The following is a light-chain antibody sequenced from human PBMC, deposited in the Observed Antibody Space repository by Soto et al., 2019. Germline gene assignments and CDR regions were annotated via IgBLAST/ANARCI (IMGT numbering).Light chain of an antibody. Sequence: IVMTQSPLSLPVTPGEPASISCRSSQSLLHSNGYNYLDWYLQKPGQSPQLLIYLGSNRASGVPDRLSGSGSGTDFTLKISRVEAEDVGVYYCMQALQTPQITFGQGTRLEIK. V-gene: IGKV2-28*01. CDR1: QSLLHSNGYNY. CDR2: LGS. CDR3: MQALQTPQIT. J-gene: IGKJ5*01.